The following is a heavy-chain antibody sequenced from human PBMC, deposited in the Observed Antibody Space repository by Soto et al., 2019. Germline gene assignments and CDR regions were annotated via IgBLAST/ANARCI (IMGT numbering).Heavy chain of an antibody. CDR2: IIPILGIA. J-gene: IGHJ3*02. V-gene: IGHV1-69*08. D-gene: IGHD3-10*01. CDR1: GGTFSSYT. CDR3: ARDLWGIPRGRGGVDRGDAFDI. Sequence: QVQLVQSGAEVKKPGSSVKVSCKASGGTFSSYTISWVRQAPGQGLEWMGRIIPILGIANYAQKFQCRVTFSADKSTSSAYLELSRQRCEDPAVYYCARDLWGIPRGRGGVDRGDAFDIWGQGTMVTVSS.